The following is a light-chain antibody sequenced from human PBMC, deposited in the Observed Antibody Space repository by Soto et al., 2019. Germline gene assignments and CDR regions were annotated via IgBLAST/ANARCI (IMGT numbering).Light chain of an antibody. V-gene: IGLV2-14*01. CDR3: SSYTSSSTYV. J-gene: IGLJ1*01. CDR2: EVS. Sequence: QSVLTQPASVSGSPGQSITISCTGTSSDVGGYNYISWYQQHPGKAPKLMIYEVSNRPSGVSNRFSGSKSGNTASLTISRLQAEEEADYYCSSYTSSSTYVFGTGTKLPVL. CDR1: SSDVGGYNY.